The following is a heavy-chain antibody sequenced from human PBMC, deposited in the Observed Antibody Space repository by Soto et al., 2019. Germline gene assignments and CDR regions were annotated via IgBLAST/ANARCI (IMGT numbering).Heavy chain of an antibody. V-gene: IGHV3-30*18. CDR2: ISYDGSNK. D-gene: IGHD4-17*01. Sequence: GGSLRLSCAASGFTFSSYGMHWVRQAPGKGLEWVAVISYDGSNKYYADSVKGRFTISRDNSKNTLYLQMNGLRAEDTAVYYCAKAITDYGTAQYYFDYWGQGTLVTVSS. CDR1: GFTFSSYG. CDR3: AKAITDYGTAQYYFDY. J-gene: IGHJ4*02.